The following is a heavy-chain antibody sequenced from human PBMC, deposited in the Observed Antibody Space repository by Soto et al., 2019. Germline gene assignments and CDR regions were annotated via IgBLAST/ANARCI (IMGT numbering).Heavy chain of an antibody. CDR3: ARDPTTRYSSSWYPHY. D-gene: IGHD6-13*01. V-gene: IGHV1-18*01. CDR1: GYTFTSYG. Sequence: QVQLVQSGAEVKKPGASVKVSCKASGYTFTSYGISWVRQAPGQGLEWMGWISAYNGNTNYAQKLQGRVTMTTDTSTRTAHMELRSLRSDDTAVYYCARDPTTRYSSSWYPHYWGQGTLVTVSS. J-gene: IGHJ4*02. CDR2: ISAYNGNT.